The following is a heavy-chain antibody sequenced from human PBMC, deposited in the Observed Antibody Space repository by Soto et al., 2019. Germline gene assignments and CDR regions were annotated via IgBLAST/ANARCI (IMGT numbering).Heavy chain of an antibody. J-gene: IGHJ1*01. D-gene: IGHD2-8*01. CDR1: GYTFSSYG. CDR2: INTGNGIT. V-gene: IGHV1-3*04. CDR3: ARGRMLYYLMEF. Sequence: ASVKVSCKACGYTFSSYGMHWLGQAPGQRLEWMGWINTGNGITKYSQNFQGRVSITRDTPATTVYMELSSLRSEDTAVYYCARGRMLYYLMEFWGQGTLDTVSS.